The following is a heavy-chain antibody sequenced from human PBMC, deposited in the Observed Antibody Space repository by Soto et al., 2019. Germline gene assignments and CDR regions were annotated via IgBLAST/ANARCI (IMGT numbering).Heavy chain of an antibody. Sequence: EVQLLESGGGLVKPGGSLSLPWPASGFTFSTIARTWVRQAPGKGLGWVSAISGRGGGTYYADSVKGRFTISRDNSKNTLYLQMNSLRAEDTAVYYCAKGATSSWYGGHFDCWGQGTLVTVSS. CDR1: GFTFSTIA. CDR3: AKGATSSWYGGHFDC. D-gene: IGHD6-13*01. CDR2: ISGRGGGT. J-gene: IGHJ4*02. V-gene: IGHV3-23*01.